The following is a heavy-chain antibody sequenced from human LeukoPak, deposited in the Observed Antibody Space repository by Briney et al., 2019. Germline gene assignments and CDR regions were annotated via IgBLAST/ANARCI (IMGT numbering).Heavy chain of an antibody. D-gene: IGHD1/OR15-1a*01. V-gene: IGHV3-7*04. CDR3: ARDEEQLNI. Sequence: PGGSLRLSCGASGFTFSRQCMSWVRQAPGKGLEWVAKIKENGNEKFYADSVKGRFSISRDNAKNSLFLQMDSLTVDDTAVYYCARDEEQLNIWGQGTMVTVSS. J-gene: IGHJ3*02. CDR2: IKENGNEK. CDR1: GFTFSRQC.